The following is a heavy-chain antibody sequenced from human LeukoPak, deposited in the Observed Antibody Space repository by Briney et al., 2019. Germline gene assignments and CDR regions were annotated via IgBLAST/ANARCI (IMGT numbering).Heavy chain of an antibody. Sequence: GGSLRLSCAASEFTFSSYAMSWVRQAPGKGLEWVSAISGSGGSTYYADSVKGRFTISRDNSKNTLYLQMNSLRAEDTAVYYCAKDEGSSGCKNWGQGTLVTVSS. CDR2: ISGSGGST. J-gene: IGHJ4*02. D-gene: IGHD3-22*01. CDR1: EFTFSSYA. V-gene: IGHV3-23*01. CDR3: AKDEGSSGCKN.